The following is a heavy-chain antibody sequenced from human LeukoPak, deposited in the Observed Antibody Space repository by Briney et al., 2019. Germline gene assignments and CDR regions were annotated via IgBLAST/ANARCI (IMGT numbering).Heavy chain of an antibody. Sequence: GGSLRLSCAASGFTFSSYSMNWVRQAPGKGLEWVSSISSSSNYIYYADSVKGRFTISRAHAKNSLYLQMNSLRAEDTAVYYCAGSNYYGSGPPNLFDPWGQGTLVTVSS. CDR1: GFTFSSYS. CDR2: ISSSSNYI. CDR3: AGSNYYGSGPPNLFDP. V-gene: IGHV3-21*01. J-gene: IGHJ5*02. D-gene: IGHD3-10*01.